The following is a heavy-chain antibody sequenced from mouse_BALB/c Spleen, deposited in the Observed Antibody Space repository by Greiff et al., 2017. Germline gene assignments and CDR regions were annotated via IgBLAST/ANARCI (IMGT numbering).Heavy chain of an antibody. CDR2: IYPGNSDT. CDR3: TREDYYGSSSGFAY. Sequence: EVKLVESGTVLARPGASVKMSCKASGYTFTSYWMHWVKQRPGQGLEWIGAIYPGNSDTSYNQKFKGKAKLTAVTSTSTAYMELSSLTNEDSAVYYCTREDYYGSSSGFAYWGQGTLVTVSA. V-gene: IGHV1-5*01. J-gene: IGHJ3*01. CDR1: GYTFTSYW. D-gene: IGHD1-1*01.